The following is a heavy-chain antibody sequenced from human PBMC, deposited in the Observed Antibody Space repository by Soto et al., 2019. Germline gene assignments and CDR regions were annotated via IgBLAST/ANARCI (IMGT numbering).Heavy chain of an antibody. J-gene: IGHJ4*02. Sequence: QVQLVESGGGVVQPGRSLRLSCAASGFTFSSYVMHCVRQAPGKGLEWVAVISYDGSNKYYANTVKGRFTIPRDNAKSALYLQMNSLRAEEKAVYYCATKSRRGYGYDYCGQGTLVIVSS. CDR2: ISYDGSNK. D-gene: IGHD5-12*01. V-gene: IGHV3-30*03. CDR1: GFTFSSYV. CDR3: ATKSRRGYGYDY.